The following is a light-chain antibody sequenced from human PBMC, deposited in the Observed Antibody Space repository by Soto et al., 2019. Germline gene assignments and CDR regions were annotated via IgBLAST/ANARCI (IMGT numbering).Light chain of an antibody. CDR3: QQYGRT. V-gene: IGKV3-11*01. J-gene: IGKJ1*01. CDR2: DAS. CDR1: QSVSSY. Sequence: EIVLTQSPGTLSLSPGERATLSCRASQSVSSYLAWYQQKPGQPPRLLIYDASKRATGIPARFSGSGSGTDFTLTISRLEPEDFAVYYCQQYGRTFGQGTKVDIK.